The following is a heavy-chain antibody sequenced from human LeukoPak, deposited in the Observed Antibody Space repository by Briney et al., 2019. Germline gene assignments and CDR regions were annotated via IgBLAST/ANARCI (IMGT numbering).Heavy chain of an antibody. CDR2: IIPIFGTA. J-gene: IGHJ3*02. CDR3: ARAVTYYYDSSGSADAFDI. V-gene: IGHV1-69*05. Sequence: ISXVRXAPGQGLEWMGRIIPIFGTANYAQKFQGRVTITTDESTSTAYMELRSVRDKDTAVYYCARAVTYYYDSSGSADAFDIWGQGTMVTVSS. D-gene: IGHD3-22*01.